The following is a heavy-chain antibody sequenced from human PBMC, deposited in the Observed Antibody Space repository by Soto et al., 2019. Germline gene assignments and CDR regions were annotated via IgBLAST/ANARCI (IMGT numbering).Heavy chain of an antibody. J-gene: IGHJ4*02. CDR1: GGSVSSDNYY. CDR3: ASRNGGDY. V-gene: IGHV4-61*01. Sequence: KPSETLSLTCTVSGGSVSSDNYYWSWIRQPPGKGLEWIGYIFYTGTTNYNPSLKSRVTISLDTSKNQFSLKLSSVTAADTAVYYCASRNGGDYWGQGTLVTVSS. CDR2: IFYTGTT. D-gene: IGHD3-10*01.